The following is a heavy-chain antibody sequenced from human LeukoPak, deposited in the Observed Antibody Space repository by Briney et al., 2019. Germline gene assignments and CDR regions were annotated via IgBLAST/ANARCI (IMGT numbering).Heavy chain of an antibody. CDR3: ARTQMTTVTTFNYYYYGMDA. CDR2: IYYSGST. D-gene: IGHD4-17*01. CDR1: GGSISSGGYY. V-gene: IGHV4-31*03. Sequence: SETLSLTCTVSGGSISSGGYYWSWIRQHPGKGLEWIGYIYYSGSTYYNPSLKSRVTISVDTSKNQFSLKLSSVTAADTAVYYCARTQMTTVTTFNYYYYGMDAWGQGTTVTVSS. J-gene: IGHJ6*02.